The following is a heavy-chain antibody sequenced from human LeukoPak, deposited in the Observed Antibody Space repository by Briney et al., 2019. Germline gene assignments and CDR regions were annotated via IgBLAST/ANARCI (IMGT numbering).Heavy chain of an antibody. D-gene: IGHD3-22*01. Sequence: PGGSLRLSCAASGLTFSSHWMHWVRQAPGKGLEWVAVLSYDGSDKYYADSVKGRFTISKDNSKNTLYLQMNSLRAEDTAVYYCARPYYDSSGYRFDYWGQGTLVTVSS. V-gene: IGHV3-30-3*01. CDR1: GLTFSSHW. CDR2: LSYDGSDK. J-gene: IGHJ4*02. CDR3: ARPYYDSSGYRFDY.